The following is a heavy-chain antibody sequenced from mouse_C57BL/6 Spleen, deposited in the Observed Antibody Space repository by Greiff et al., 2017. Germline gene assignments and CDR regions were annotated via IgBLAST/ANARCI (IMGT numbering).Heavy chain of an antibody. CDR1: GFTFTDYY. J-gene: IGHJ1*03. CDR2: IRNKANGYTT. D-gene: IGHD2-3*01. V-gene: IGHV7-3*01. Sequence: EVQGVESGGGLVQPGGSLSLSCAASGFTFTDYYMSWVRQPPGKALEWLGFIRNKANGYTTEYSASVKGRFTISRDNSQSILYLQMNALRAEDSATYYCARSRGSDYDVGHGYFDVWGTGTTVTVSS. CDR3: ARSRGSDYDVGHGYFDV.